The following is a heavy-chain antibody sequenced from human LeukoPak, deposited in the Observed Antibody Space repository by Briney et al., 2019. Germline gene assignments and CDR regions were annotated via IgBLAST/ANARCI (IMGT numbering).Heavy chain of an antibody. V-gene: IGHV3-33*01. D-gene: IGHD3-3*01. Sequence: PGRSLRLSCAASGFTFSSYGMHWVRQAPGKGLEWVAVIWYDGSNKYYADSVKGRFTISRDNSKNTLYLQMNSLRAEDTAVYYCARGSPTYDFWSGYYISGLADYWGQGTLVTVSS. CDR3: ARGSPTYDFWSGYYISGLADY. CDR1: GFTFSSYG. J-gene: IGHJ4*02. CDR2: IWYDGSNK.